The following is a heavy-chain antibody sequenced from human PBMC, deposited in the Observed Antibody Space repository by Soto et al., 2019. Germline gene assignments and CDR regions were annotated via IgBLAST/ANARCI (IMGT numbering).Heavy chain of an antibody. CDR3: ARLRLGSIVLVPAAAPPDYYYYGMDV. V-gene: IGHV4-39*07. CDR1: GGSISSSSYY. J-gene: IGHJ6*02. D-gene: IGHD2-2*01. Sequence: SETLSLTCTVSGGSISSSSYYWGWIRQPPGKGLEWIGSIYYSGSTYYNPSLKSRVTISVDTSKNQFSLKLSSVTAADTAVYYCARLRLGSIVLVPAAAPPDYYYYGMDVWGQGTTVTVSS. CDR2: IYYSGST.